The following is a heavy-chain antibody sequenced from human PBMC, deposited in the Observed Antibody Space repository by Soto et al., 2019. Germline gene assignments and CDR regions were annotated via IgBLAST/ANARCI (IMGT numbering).Heavy chain of an antibody. J-gene: IGHJ4*02. CDR2: INHSGST. CDR3: AREVSTVAHHFDY. D-gene: IGHD4-4*01. CDR1: GGSFSGYY. V-gene: IGHV4-34*01. Sequence: SETLSLTCAVYGGSFSGYYWSWIRQPPGKGLEWIGEINHSGSTNYNPSLKSRVTISVDTSKNQFSLKLSSVTAADTAVYYCAREVSTVAHHFDYWGQGTLVT.